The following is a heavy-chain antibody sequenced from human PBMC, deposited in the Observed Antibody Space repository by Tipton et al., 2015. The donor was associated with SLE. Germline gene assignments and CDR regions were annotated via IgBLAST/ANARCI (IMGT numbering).Heavy chain of an antibody. V-gene: IGHV6-1*01. CDR1: GDSVSSNSAA. J-gene: IGHJ4*02. Sequence: LRLSCAISGDSVSSNSAAWNWIRQSPSRGLEWLGRTYYMSKWYNDYAVSAKSRIIINPDTSKNQFSLQLTSVTPEDTAVYYCARGGDYYNSGSRVFDHWGQGILVTVSS. CDR3: ARGGDYYNSGSRVFDH. D-gene: IGHD3-10*01. CDR2: TYYMSKWYN.